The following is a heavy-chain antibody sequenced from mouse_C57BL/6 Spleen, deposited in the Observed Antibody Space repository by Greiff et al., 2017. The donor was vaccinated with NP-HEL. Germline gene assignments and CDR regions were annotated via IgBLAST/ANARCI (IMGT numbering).Heavy chain of an antibody. V-gene: IGHV1-52*01. Sequence: QVQLQQPGAELVRPGSSVKLSCKASGYTFTSYWMHWVKQRPIQGLEWIGNIDPSDSETHYNQKFKDKATLTVDTSSSTAYMELHSLTSEDSAVYFCARGVYFDYWGQGTTLTVSS. CDR3: ARGVYFDY. CDR1: GYTFTSYW. CDR2: IDPSDSET. J-gene: IGHJ2*01.